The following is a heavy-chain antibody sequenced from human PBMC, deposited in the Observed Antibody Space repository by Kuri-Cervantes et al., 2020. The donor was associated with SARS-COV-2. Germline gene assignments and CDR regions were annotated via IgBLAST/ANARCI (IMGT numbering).Heavy chain of an antibody. CDR3: ARFSAAAGQRTFDY. CDR1: GYSISSGYY. V-gene: IGHV4-38-2*01. J-gene: IGHJ4*02. Sequence: SETLSLTCAVSGYSISSGYYWGWIRQPPGKGLEWIGSIYHSGSTYYNQSLKSRVTISVDTSKNQFSLKLSSVTAADTAVYYCARFSAAAGQRTFDYWGQGTLVTVSS. CDR2: IYHSGST. D-gene: IGHD6-13*01.